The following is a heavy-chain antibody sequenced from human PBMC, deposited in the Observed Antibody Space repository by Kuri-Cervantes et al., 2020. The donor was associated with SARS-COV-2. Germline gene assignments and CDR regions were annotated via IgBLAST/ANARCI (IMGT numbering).Heavy chain of an antibody. J-gene: IGHJ4*02. Sequence: GESLKISCAASGFTFSSYAMSWVRQAPGKGLEWVSAISGSGGSTYYADSVKGRFTISRDNSKNTLYLQMNSLRAEDTAVYYCAEVNRMYTIFGVVTALDYWGQGTLVTVSS. CDR1: GFTFSSYA. V-gene: IGHV3-23*01. D-gene: IGHD3-3*01. CDR2: ISGSGGST. CDR3: AEVNRMYTIFGVVTALDY.